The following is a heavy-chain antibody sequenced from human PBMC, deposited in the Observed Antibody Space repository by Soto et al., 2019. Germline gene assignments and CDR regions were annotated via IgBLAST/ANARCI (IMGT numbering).Heavy chain of an antibody. CDR2: IYYSGST. D-gene: IGHD3-10*01. J-gene: IGHJ4*02. V-gene: IGHV4-61*01. Sequence: SETLSLTCTVSGGSVSSGSYYWSWIRQPPGKGLEWIGYIYYSGSTNYNPSLKSRVTISVDTSKNQFSLKLSSVTAANTAVYYCARVQWFGMDGRYWGQGTLVTVSS. CDR1: GGSVSSGSYY. CDR3: ARVQWFGMDGRY.